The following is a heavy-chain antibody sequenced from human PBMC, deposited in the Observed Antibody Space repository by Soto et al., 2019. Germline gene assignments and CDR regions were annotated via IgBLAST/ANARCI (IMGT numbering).Heavy chain of an antibody. CDR2: IYYSGST. CDR3: ATRPPGATFFGVFDY. Sequence: SETLSLTCTVSGGSISSYYWSWIRQPPGKGLEWIGYIYYSGSTNYNPSLKSRVTISVDTSKNQFSLKLSSVTAADTAVYYCATRPPGATFFGVFDYWSQGTLVTVSS. J-gene: IGHJ4*02. CDR1: GGSISSYY. V-gene: IGHV4-59*01. D-gene: IGHD3-10*01.